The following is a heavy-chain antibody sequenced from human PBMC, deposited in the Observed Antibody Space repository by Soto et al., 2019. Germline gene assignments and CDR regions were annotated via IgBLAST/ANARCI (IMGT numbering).Heavy chain of an antibody. CDR2: VNGDSGNT. V-gene: IGHV1-18*01. Sequence: QVHLVQSGAEVKSPGASVKTSCKTSGYTFTNYGITWVRQAPGQGLEWVGWVNGDSGNTNYAPKMEGRVTMTTDASTSTADMELRRLRSDDTGVYYCSRGSGLNDGSDLWGQGTVVTV. CDR1: GYTFTNYG. J-gene: IGHJ3*01. CDR3: SRGSGLNDGSDL.